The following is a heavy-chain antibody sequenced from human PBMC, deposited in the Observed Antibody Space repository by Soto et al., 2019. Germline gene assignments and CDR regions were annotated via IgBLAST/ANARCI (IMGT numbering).Heavy chain of an antibody. D-gene: IGHD3-3*01. V-gene: IGHV4-39*01. CDR2: IYYSGST. Sequence: QLQLQESGPGLVKPSETLSLTCTVSGGSISSSSYYWGWIRQPPGKGLEWIGSIYYSGSTYYNPSLKSRVTISVATSKDQFSLKLSSVTAADTAVYYCARHGLEDFWSGYTPGVWFDPWGQGTLVTVSS. CDR1: GGSISSSSYY. J-gene: IGHJ5*02. CDR3: ARHGLEDFWSGYTPGVWFDP.